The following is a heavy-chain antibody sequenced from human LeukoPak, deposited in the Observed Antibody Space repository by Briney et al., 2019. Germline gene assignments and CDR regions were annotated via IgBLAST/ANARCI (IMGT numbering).Heavy chain of an antibody. Sequence: SGTLSLTRAVSGGSISSSNWWSWVRQPPGKGLEWIGEIYHSGSTNYNPSLKSRVTISVDTSKNQFSLKLSSVTAADTAVYYCASTAYYYDSSGYYPHDYWGQGTLVTVSS. CDR2: IYHSGST. CDR3: ASTAYYYDSSGYYPHDY. CDR1: GGSISSSNW. J-gene: IGHJ4*02. D-gene: IGHD3-22*01. V-gene: IGHV4-4*02.